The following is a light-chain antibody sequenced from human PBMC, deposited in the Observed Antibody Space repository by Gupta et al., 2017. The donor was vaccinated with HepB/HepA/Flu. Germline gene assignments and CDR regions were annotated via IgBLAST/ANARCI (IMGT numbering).Light chain of an antibody. V-gene: IGLV3-21*04. CDR3: QGWDSSDDYAV. CDR1: NIGTKG. CDR2: NDS. Sequence: SYVLTQPPSVSVAPGQTASITCGVKNIGTKGVHWYQQRPGQAPLMVIYNDSDRPSGIPERFSGSNSGSTATLTISRVEAGEEAEYYCQGWDSSDDYAVFGGGTKLTVL. J-gene: IGLJ2*01.